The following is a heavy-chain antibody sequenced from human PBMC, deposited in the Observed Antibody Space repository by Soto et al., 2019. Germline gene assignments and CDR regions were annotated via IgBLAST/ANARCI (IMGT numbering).Heavy chain of an antibody. CDR2: IYYSGST. V-gene: IGHV4-39*01. Sequence: SETLSLTCTVSGGSISSSSYYWGWIRQPPGKGLEWIGSIYYSGSTYYNPSLKSRVTISVDTSKNQFSLKLSSVTAADTAVYYCARLQLELTGYFDYWGQGTLVTVSS. CDR3: ARLQLELTGYFDY. J-gene: IGHJ4*02. CDR1: GGSISSSSYY. D-gene: IGHD1-7*01.